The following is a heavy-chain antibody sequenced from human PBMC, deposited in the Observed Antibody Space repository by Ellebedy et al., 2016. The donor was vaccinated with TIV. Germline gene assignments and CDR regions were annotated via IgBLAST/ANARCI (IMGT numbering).Heavy chain of an antibody. V-gene: IGHV3-66*01. D-gene: IGHD2-8*01. CDR2: IYSGGST. CDR1: GFTVSSNY. Sequence: GESLKISCAASGFTVSSNYMSWVRQAPGKGLEWVSVIYSGGSTYYADSVKGRFTISRDNSKNTLYLQMNSLRAEDTAVYYCARGLVYAYWGQGTLVTVSS. CDR3: ARGLVYAY. J-gene: IGHJ4*02.